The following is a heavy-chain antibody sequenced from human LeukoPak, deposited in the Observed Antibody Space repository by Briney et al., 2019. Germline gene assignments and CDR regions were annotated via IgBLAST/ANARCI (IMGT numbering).Heavy chain of an antibody. CDR2: IDHRGIS. CDR1: GESFSAYF. D-gene: IGHD2-15*01. J-gene: IGHJ4*03. CDR3: ASRSLTLAAARCFDD. V-gene: IGHV4-34*01. Sequence: SETLPLTCAVHGESFSAYFWSWIRQVPGRGLEWIGEIDHRGISNYNPSLKSRATILVDTSNNLFSLSLASVTAADTATYYCASRSLTLAAARCFDDWGQGTVVTVSS.